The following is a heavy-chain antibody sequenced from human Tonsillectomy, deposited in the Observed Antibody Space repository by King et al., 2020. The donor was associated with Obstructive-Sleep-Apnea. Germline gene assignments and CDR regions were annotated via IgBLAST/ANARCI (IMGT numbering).Heavy chain of an antibody. J-gene: IGHJ3*02. V-gene: IGHV3-23*04. CDR2: ISGSGGST. CDR1: GFTFSSYA. CDR3: AKWVIVVVPAAMGFDAFDI. Sequence: VQLVESGGGLVQPGGSLRLSCAASGFTFSSYAMSWVRQAPGKGLEWVSAISGSGGSTYYADSVKGRFTISRDNSKNTLYLQMNSLRAEDTAVYYCAKWVIVVVPAAMGFDAFDIWGQGTMVTVSS. D-gene: IGHD2-2*01.